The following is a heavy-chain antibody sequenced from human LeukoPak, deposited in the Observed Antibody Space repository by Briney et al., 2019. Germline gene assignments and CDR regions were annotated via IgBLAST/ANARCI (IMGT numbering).Heavy chain of an antibody. CDR2: ISSSSSYI. Sequence: GGSLRLSCAASGFTFSSYSMNWVRQAPGKGLEWVSSISSSSSYIYYADSVKGRFTISRDNAKNSLYLQMNSLRADDTAIYYCARSQQLGGHSYYYYGMDVWGQGTTVTVSS. V-gene: IGHV3-21*04. CDR1: GFTFSSYS. D-gene: IGHD3-16*01. CDR3: ARSQQLGGHSYYYYGMDV. J-gene: IGHJ6*02.